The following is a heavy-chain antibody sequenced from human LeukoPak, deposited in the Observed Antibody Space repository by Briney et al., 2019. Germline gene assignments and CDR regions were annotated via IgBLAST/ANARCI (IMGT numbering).Heavy chain of an antibody. Sequence: GGSLRLSCAASGFTVSSNYMTWVRQAPGKGLELVSVIYTGTRTYYADSVKGRFTISRVNSKNTLYLQMNSLRAEDTAVYYCAREATRDSSGYYHDYWGQGTLVTVSS. V-gene: IGHV3-53*01. CDR3: AREATRDSSGYYHDY. J-gene: IGHJ4*02. CDR2: IYTGTRT. D-gene: IGHD3-22*01. CDR1: GFTVSSNY.